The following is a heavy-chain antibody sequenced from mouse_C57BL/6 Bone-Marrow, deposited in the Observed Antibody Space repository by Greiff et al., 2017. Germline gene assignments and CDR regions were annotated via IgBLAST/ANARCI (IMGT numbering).Heavy chain of an antibody. J-gene: IGHJ2*01. CDR1: GFNIKDDY. CDR3: TTSSYGNLYFDY. Sequence: EVQLVESGAELVRPGASVKLSCTASGFNIKDDYMHWVKQRPEQGLEWIGWIDPENGDTEYASKFQGKATITADTSSNTAYLQLSSLTSEDTAVYYCTTSSYGNLYFDYWGQGTTLTVSS. V-gene: IGHV14-4*01. D-gene: IGHD2-1*01. CDR2: IDPENGDT.